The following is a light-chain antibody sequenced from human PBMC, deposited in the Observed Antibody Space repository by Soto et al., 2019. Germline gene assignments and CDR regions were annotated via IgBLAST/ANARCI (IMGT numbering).Light chain of an antibody. CDR2: SDN. CDR3: ATWDDSLNGPV. V-gene: IGLV1-44*01. CDR1: SSNIGSDI. Sequence: QSVVTQPPSASGTPGQRVTISCSGSSSNIGSDIVNWYQQLPGAAPKLLIYSDNQRPSGVPDRFSASKSGTSASLAISGLQSEDEGHYYCATWDDSLNGPVFGGGTKLTVL. J-gene: IGLJ3*02.